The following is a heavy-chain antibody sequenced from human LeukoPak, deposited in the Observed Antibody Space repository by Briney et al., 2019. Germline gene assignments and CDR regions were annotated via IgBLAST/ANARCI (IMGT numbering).Heavy chain of an antibody. CDR2: ISYDGSNK. V-gene: IGHV3-30*03. CDR1: GFTFSSYG. CDR3: ARDGYCNRKNCELWM. J-gene: IGHJ4*02. D-gene: IGHD2-2*03. Sequence: GRSLRLSCAASGFTFSSYGMHWVRQAPGKGLEWVAVISYDGSNKYYADSVKGRFTISRDNSKNTLYLQMNSLRAEDTAVYYCARDGYCNRKNCELWMWGQGTLVTVSS.